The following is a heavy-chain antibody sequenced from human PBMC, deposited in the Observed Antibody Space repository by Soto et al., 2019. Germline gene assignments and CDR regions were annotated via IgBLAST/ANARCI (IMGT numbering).Heavy chain of an antibody. D-gene: IGHD4-4*01. J-gene: IGHJ4*02. Sequence: EVQLVESGGGLVQPGGSLRLSCAASGFTFSTYSMNWVRQAPGKGLEWVSYISGSSTTIYYADSVKGRVTISRDNAKNSLYLQMNSLRAEDTAVYYCARSATVTYFDYWGQGTLVTVSS. CDR1: GFTFSTYS. V-gene: IGHV3-48*01. CDR3: ARSATVTYFDY. CDR2: ISGSSTTI.